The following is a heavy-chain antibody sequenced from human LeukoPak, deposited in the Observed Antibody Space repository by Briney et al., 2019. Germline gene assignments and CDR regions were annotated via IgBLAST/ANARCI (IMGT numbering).Heavy chain of an antibody. D-gene: IGHD6-13*01. CDR3: ATLDARSSWARIDY. CDR1: GGSISSYY. CDR2: IYYSGST. Sequence: SETLSLTCTVSGGSISSYYWTWIRQPPGKGLEWIGYIYYSGSTNYNPSLKSRVTISVDTSKNQFSLKLSSVTAADTAVYYCATLDARSSWARIDYWGQGTLVTVSS. V-gene: IGHV4-59*08. J-gene: IGHJ4*02.